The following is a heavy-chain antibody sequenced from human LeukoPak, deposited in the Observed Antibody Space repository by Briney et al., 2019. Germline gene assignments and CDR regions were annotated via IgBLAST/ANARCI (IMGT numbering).Heavy chain of an antibody. CDR3: AKDKFDGSGSYYFDY. Sequence: GGSLRLSCAASGFTFDDYAMHWVRQAPGKGLKWVSLISWDGGRTYYADSVKGRFTIARDNRKNSLYLQMNSLRAEDTALYYCAKDKFDGSGSYYFDYWGQGTLVTVSS. D-gene: IGHD3-10*01. V-gene: IGHV3-43D*03. J-gene: IGHJ4*02. CDR1: GFTFDDYA. CDR2: ISWDGGRT.